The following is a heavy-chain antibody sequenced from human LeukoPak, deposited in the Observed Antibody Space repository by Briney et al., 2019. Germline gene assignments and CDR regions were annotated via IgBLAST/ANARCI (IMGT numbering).Heavy chain of an antibody. CDR1: GGSLSGYY. Sequence: SETLSLTCAVSGGSLSGYYWTWIRQPPGKGLEWIGEINHSGSTNYNPSLKSRVTISVDTSRKQFFLRLSSVTAADTAVYYCARLGDGYNLVYFDYWGQGTLVTVSS. J-gene: IGHJ4*02. CDR3: ARLGDGYNLVYFDY. D-gene: IGHD5-24*01. CDR2: INHSGST. V-gene: IGHV4-34*01.